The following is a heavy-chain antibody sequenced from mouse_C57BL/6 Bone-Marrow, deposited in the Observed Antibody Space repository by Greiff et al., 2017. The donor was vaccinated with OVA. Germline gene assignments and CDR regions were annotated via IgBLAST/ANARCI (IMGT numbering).Heavy chain of an antibody. CDR1: GYTFTSYT. D-gene: IGHD2-3*01. Sequence: QVQLKQSGADLVRPGASVKMSCKASGYTFTSYTMHWVKQRPGQGLEWIGNINPSSGYTKYNQKFKDKATLTADKSSSTASMQLSRLTSEDSSVYYCASVYDGYWGQGTTLTVSS. V-gene: IGHV1-4*01. J-gene: IGHJ2*01. CDR2: INPSSGYT. CDR3: ASVYDGY.